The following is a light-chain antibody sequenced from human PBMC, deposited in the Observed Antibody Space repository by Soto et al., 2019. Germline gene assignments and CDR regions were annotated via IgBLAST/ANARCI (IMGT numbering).Light chain of an antibody. CDR1: SSDVGAYNY. V-gene: IGLV2-14*03. Sequence: QSVLTQPASVSGSPGQSITISCTGTSSDVGAYNYVCWYQQYPGKAPKLMIYDVSNRPSGVSDRFSGSKSGNTASLTISGLQAEDEADYYCSSYTGTSSPLVFGGGTQLTVL. CDR3: SSYTGTSSPLV. CDR2: DVS. J-gene: IGLJ3*02.